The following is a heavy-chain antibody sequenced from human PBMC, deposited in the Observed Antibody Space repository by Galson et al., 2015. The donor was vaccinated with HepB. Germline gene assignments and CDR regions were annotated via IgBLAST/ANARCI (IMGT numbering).Heavy chain of an antibody. V-gene: IGHV3-23*01. CDR2: ISGTGGTT. CDR1: GFTFSTYA. CDR3: AKPPSSMIVAIITPLHY. Sequence: SLRLSCAPSGFTFSTYAMTWVRQAPGKGLEWVSVISGTGGTTYYADSVKGRFTISRDNSKNTLYLHMNSLRADDTAVYYCAKPPSSMIVAIITPLHYWGQGTLVTVSS. D-gene: IGHD3-22*01. J-gene: IGHJ4*02.